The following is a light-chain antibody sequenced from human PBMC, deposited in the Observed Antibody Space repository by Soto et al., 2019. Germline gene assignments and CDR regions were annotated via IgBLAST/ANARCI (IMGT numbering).Light chain of an antibody. Sequence: IVLTQSPGTLSLSPGERATLSCRASQSVTTQLAWYQQKPGQAPRLIIHGASSRATGVPDRITGSGSGTDFTLSISRLEPEDFAVYYCQQYGSSPLGTFGQGTKVDIK. CDR1: QSVTTQ. V-gene: IGKV3-20*01. J-gene: IGKJ1*01. CDR3: QQYGSSPLGT. CDR2: GAS.